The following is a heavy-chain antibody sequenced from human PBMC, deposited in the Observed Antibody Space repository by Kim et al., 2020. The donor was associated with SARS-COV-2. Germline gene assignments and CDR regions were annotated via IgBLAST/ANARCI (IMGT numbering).Heavy chain of an antibody. CDR1: GYTFTSYY. Sequence: ASVKVSCKASGYTFTSYYMHWVRQAPGQGLEWMGTINPSGGSTSNAQKFQGRVTMTRDTSTSTVYMELSSLRSEDTAVYYCATAPPGTWYDYWGQGTLVTVSS. CDR2: INPSGGST. D-gene: IGHD6-13*01. V-gene: IGHV1-46*01. J-gene: IGHJ4*02. CDR3: ATAPPGTWYDY.